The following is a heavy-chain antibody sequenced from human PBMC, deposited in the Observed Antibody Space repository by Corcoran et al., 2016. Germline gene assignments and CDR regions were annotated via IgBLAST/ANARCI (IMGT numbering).Heavy chain of an antibody. V-gene: IGHV5-51*01. J-gene: IGHJ5*02. Sequence: EVQLVQSGAEVKKPGESLKISCKGSGYIFSNYWIGWVRQMPGRGLEWMGIIYPGDSDTRYSPYFQGQVTISAGKSINTAYLQWSTLEASVNAMYYCAGDGSIGAGQNWFGPWGQGTLVIVSS. CDR2: IYPGDSDT. D-gene: IGHD6-6*01. CDR1: GYIFSNYW. CDR3: AGDGSIGAGQNWFGP.